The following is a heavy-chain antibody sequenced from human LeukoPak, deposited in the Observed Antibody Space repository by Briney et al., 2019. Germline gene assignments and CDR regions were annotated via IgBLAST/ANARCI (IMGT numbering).Heavy chain of an antibody. D-gene: IGHD3-22*01. J-gene: IGHJ4*02. CDR2: ILYDGSKK. Sequence: PGGSLRLSCAASGFTFNTYGMRWVRQAPGKGLEWVAFILYDGSKKYYADSVRGRFTISRDNSNNTLYLQMNRLRAEDTAVYYCTKLRSYYYETGSFDYWGPGTLVTVSS. CDR3: TKLRSYYYETGSFDY. V-gene: IGHV3-30*02. CDR1: GFTFNTYG.